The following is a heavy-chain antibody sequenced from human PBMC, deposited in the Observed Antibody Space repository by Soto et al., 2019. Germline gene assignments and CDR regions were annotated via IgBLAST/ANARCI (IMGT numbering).Heavy chain of an antibody. CDR1: GYSFSYYG. CDR3: WRDRLRGYDSSGFYS. D-gene: IGHD3-22*01. V-gene: IGHV1-18*01. CDR2: INPYNGNR. Sequence: IQLVQSGAELRKPGASVKVSCKASGYSFSYYGINWVRQVPGQGLEWMGWINPYNGNRNFAHKFEDRVTMTTATSTNTVYMELRSLKSDDTAFYYCWRDRLRGYDSSGFYSGGQGTLVTVSS. J-gene: IGHJ4*02.